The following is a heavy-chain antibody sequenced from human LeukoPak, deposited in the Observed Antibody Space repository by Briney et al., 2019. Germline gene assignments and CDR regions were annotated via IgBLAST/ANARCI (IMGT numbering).Heavy chain of an antibody. CDR3: AKGDSYGNKYFQH. Sequence: GGSLRLYCAASGFTFSSYGMSWVRQAPGKGLEWVSAISGSGGSTYFADSVRGRFTISRDNSKNTLYLQMNSLRADDTAVYYCAKGDSYGNKYFQHWGQGTLVTVSS. CDR1: GFTFSSYG. J-gene: IGHJ1*01. V-gene: IGHV3-23*01. CDR2: ISGSGGST. D-gene: IGHD5-18*01.